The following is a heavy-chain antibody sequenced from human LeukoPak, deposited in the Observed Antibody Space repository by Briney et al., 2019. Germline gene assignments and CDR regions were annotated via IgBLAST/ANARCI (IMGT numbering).Heavy chain of an antibody. J-gene: IGHJ4*02. Sequence: GGSLRLSCAVSGFTFSNYAMHWVRQAPGKGLEWVAVISYVGTNKYYADFVKGRFTIARDNSKNTLYLRMNSLRVEDTAVYYCASSQQMATNRPPDYWGQGTLVTVSS. CDR3: ASSQQMATNRPPDY. CDR1: GFTFSNYA. CDR2: ISYVGTNK. V-gene: IGHV3-30-3*01. D-gene: IGHD5-24*01.